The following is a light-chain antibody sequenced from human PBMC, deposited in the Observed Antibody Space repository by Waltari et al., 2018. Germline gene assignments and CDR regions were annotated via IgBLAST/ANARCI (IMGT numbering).Light chain of an antibody. V-gene: IGKV3-20*01. CDR3: QQYGSTET. J-gene: IGKJ3*01. Sequence: EIVLTQSPGTLSLSPGERATLSCRASQSVSSSYLARYQQKPGQAPRLLIYGASSRATGIPDRFSGSGSGTDFTLTISRLEPEDFAVYYCQQYGSTETFGPGTKVDIK. CDR1: QSVSSSY. CDR2: GAS.